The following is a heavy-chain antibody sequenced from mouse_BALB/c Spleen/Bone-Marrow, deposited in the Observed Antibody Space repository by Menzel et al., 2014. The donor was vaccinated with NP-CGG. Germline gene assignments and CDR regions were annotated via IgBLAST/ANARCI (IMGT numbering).Heavy chain of an antibody. D-gene: IGHD3-1*01. Sequence: VQLQQSGAELVRPGSSVKISCKASGYAFXTYWMNWVKQRPGQGLEWIGQIYPGDGDTNYNEKFKGKATLTADKSSSTASIQLSSLTSEDSAVYFCARVGFSFDYWGQGTTLTVSS. CDR3: ARVGFSFDY. CDR1: GYAFXTYW. J-gene: IGHJ2*01. V-gene: IGHV1-80*01. CDR2: IYPGDGDT.